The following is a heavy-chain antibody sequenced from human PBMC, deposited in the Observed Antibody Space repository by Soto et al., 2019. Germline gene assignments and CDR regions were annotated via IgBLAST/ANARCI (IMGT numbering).Heavy chain of an antibody. CDR3: ARSHYTYGLLIDY. CDR1: GHSITTDGYY. Sequence: PSETLSLTCSVSGHSITTDGYYWGWIRHPPGKGLQWIGNVYSTGSTFSHPSLTSRVFISVDTSKNKFSLRLTSVTAADTAVYYCARSHYTYGLLIDYWGPGIMVT. J-gene: IGHJ4*02. CDR2: VYSTGST. V-gene: IGHV4-39*01. D-gene: IGHD2-8*01.